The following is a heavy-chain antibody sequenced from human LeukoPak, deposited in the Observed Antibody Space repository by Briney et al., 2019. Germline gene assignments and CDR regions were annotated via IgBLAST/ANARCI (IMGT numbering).Heavy chain of an antibody. D-gene: IGHD3-10*01. Sequence: SETLSLTCAVYGGSFSGYYWSWIRQPPGKGLEWIGEINHSGSTNYNPSLKSRVTISVDTSKNQFSLKLSSVTAADTAVYYCARAPRKVRGVIIRMFDPWGQGTLVTVSS. CDR1: GGSFSGYY. CDR3: ARAPRKVRGVIIRMFDP. V-gene: IGHV4-34*01. CDR2: INHSGST. J-gene: IGHJ5*02.